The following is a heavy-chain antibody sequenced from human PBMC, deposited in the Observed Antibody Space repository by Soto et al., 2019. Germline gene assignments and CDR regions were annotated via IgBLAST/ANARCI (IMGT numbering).Heavy chain of an antibody. Sequence: GGSLRLSCGASGFTFSSYGMHWVRQAPGKGLEWVAVIWYDGNNKYYADSVKGRFTISRDNSKNTLYVQMTSLRAEDTAIYYCARGLHSIFDYWGQGTLVTVYS. J-gene: IGHJ4*02. CDR1: GFTFSSYG. CDR2: IWYDGNNK. CDR3: ARGLHSIFDY. D-gene: IGHD5-12*01. V-gene: IGHV3-33*01.